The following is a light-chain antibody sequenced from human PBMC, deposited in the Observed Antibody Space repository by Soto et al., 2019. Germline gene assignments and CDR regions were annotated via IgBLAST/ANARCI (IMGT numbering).Light chain of an antibody. CDR3: QQYGSSPQN. V-gene: IGKV3-20*01. CDR1: PSVSSSY. J-gene: IGKJ2*01. Sequence: EIVLTQSPGTLSLSPGERATRSCRASPSVSSSYLAWYQQKPVQAPRLLIYGASSRATGIPGRFSGSGSGTDFTLTISRLEPEDFAVYYCQQYGSSPQNFGQGTKLEIK. CDR2: GAS.